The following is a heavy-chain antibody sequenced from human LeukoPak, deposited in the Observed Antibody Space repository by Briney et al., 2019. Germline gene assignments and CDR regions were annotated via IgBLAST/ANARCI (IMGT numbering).Heavy chain of an antibody. J-gene: IGHJ5*02. CDR1: GFTFSSYS. Sequence: PGGSLRLSCAASGFTFSSYSMNWVRQAPGKGLEWASSISSSSSYIYYADSVKGRFTISRDNAKNSLYLQMNSLRAEDTAVYYCARDWEGYCSSTSCYYYGPWFDPWGQGTLVTVSS. CDR3: ARDWEGYCSSTSCYYYGPWFDP. CDR2: ISSSSSYI. V-gene: IGHV3-21*01. D-gene: IGHD2-2*01.